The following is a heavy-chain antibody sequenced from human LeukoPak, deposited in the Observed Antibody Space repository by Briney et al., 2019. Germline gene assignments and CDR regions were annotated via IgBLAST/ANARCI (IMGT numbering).Heavy chain of an antibody. J-gene: IGHJ5*02. CDR1: GYTFTSYD. Sequence: ASVKVSCKASGYTFTSYDINWVRQATGQGLEWMGWMNPNSGNTGYAQKFQGRVTITRNTSISTAYMELSSLRSEDTAVYYCASLREYSGYDFHRYWFDPWGQGTLVTVSS. V-gene: IGHV1-8*03. D-gene: IGHD5-12*01. CDR3: ASLREYSGYDFHRYWFDP. CDR2: MNPNSGNT.